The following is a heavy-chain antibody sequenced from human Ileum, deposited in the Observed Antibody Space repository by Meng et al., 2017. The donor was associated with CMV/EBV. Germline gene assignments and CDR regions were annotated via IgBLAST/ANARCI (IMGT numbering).Heavy chain of an antibody. CDR2: IYPNSGGT. V-gene: IGHV1-2*06. CDR3: TTDCAGGACYGRAFDY. CDR1: GYKFSDYY. D-gene: IGHD2-8*02. J-gene: IGHJ4*02. Sequence: QVQLVQSGAEVKKPGASVKVSCKASGYKFSDYYIHCVRQAPGQGLEWMGRIYPNSGGTINAQKFQGRITMTRDTPITTAYMELSSLTSDDTAVYYCTTDCAGGACYGRAFDYWGQGSLVTVSS.